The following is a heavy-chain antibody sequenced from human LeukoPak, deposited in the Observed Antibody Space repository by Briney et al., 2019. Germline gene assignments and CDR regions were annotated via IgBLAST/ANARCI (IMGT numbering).Heavy chain of an antibody. Sequence: ASVKVSCKASGGTFSSYAISWVRQAPGQGLEWMGIINPSGGSTSYAQKFQGRVTMTRDTSTSTVYMELSSLRSEDTAVYYCARTNYYDSSGYHLNYFDYWGQGTLVTVSS. V-gene: IGHV1-46*01. CDR2: INPSGGST. D-gene: IGHD3-22*01. CDR1: GGTFSSYA. CDR3: ARTNYYDSSGYHLNYFDY. J-gene: IGHJ4*02.